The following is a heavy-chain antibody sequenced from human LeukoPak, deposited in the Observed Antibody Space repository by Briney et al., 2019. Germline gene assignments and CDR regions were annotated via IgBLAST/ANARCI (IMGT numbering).Heavy chain of an antibody. J-gene: IGHJ4*02. CDR3: WRRSLDYAIDY. D-gene: IGHD4-17*01. CDR2: IYYSGST. V-gene: IGHV4-39*01. CDR1: GGSISSSSYY. Sequence: PSETLSLTCTVSGGSISSSSYYWGWIRQPPGKGLEWIGSIYYSGSTYYNPSLKSRVTISVDTSKNQFSLKLSSVTAADTAVYYCWRRSLDYAIDYWGQGTLVTVSS.